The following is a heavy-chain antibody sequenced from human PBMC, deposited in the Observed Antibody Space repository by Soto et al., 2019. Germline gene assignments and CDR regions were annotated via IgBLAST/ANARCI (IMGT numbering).Heavy chain of an antibody. D-gene: IGHD3-10*01. J-gene: IGHJ5*02. Sequence: EVQLVESGGGLVQPGGSLRLSCAAAGFTLSSYAMHWVRQAPGKGLEGGSYISRSSSNIYYADSVKGRFTISRDNAKNSLYLQMNSLRAEDTAVYYCARDNYVSGSGWFDPWGQGTLVTVSS. CDR3: ARDNYVSGSGWFDP. CDR1: GFTLSSYA. CDR2: ISRSSSNI. V-gene: IGHV3-48*01.